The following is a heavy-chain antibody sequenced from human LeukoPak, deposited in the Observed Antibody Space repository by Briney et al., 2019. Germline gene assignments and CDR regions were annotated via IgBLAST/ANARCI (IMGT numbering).Heavy chain of an antibody. CDR3: AKEDLDSYYYYYGMDV. V-gene: IGHV3-30-3*01. Sequence: GGSLRLSCAASGFTFSSYAMHWVRQAPGKGLEWVAVISYDGSNKYYADSVKGRFTISRDNSKNTLYLQMNSLRAEDTAVYYCAKEDLDSYYYYYGMDVWGQGTTVTVSS. CDR2: ISYDGSNK. J-gene: IGHJ6*02. CDR1: GFTFSSYA.